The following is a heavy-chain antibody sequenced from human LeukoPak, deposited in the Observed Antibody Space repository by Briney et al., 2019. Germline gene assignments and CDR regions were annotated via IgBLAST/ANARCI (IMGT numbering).Heavy chain of an antibody. Sequence: GGSLRLSCAASGFTVSTNYMTWVRQAPGKGLEWVSAISGSGGSTYYADSVKGRFTISRDDSKNTLYLQMNSLKTEDTAMYYCTTDLPSLGAGGFDYWGQGTLVTVSS. D-gene: IGHD3-16*01. CDR3: TTDLPSLGAGGFDY. CDR2: ISGSGGST. CDR1: GFTVSTNY. J-gene: IGHJ4*02. V-gene: IGHV3-23*01.